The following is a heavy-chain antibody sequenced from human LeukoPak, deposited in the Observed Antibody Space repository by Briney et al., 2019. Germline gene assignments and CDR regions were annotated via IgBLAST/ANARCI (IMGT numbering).Heavy chain of an antibody. CDR2: IYHRGIT. D-gene: IGHD5/OR15-5a*01. J-gene: IGHJ4*02. CDR3: ATLVSTRYYFDY. Sequence: SETLSLTCTVSDYSISSGYGYYWGWIRQPPGKGLEWIGNIYHRGITYYNQFNSSLKSRVTISIDTSKNQFSLRLTSVTAADTAVYFCATLVSTRYYFDYWGQGTLVTVSS. V-gene: IGHV4-38-2*02. CDR1: DYSISSGYGYY.